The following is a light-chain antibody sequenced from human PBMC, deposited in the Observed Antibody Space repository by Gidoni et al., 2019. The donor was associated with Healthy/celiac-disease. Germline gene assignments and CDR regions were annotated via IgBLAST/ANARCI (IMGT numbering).Light chain of an antibody. CDR2: GAS. V-gene: IGKV3D-7*01. J-gene: IGKJ2*01. CDR1: QSVSSSY. Sequence: PGESVTLSIRASQSVSSSYLTWYQQKPRQAPRLLIYGASTRATSIPARFSGSGSGTDFTLTLSSLQPEDFAVYYCQQYSNLPLGQGTKLEIK. CDR3: QQYSNLP.